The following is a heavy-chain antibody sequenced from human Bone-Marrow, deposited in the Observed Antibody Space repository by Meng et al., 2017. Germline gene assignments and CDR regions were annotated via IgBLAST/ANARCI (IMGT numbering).Heavy chain of an antibody. Sequence: GGSLRLSCAASGFTFSSYGMHWVRQAPGKGLEGVAVIWYDGSNKYYADSVKGRFTISRDNSKNTLYLQMNSLRAEDTAVYYCARVRELLYYGMDVWGQGTTVTVSS. D-gene: IGHD1-26*01. CDR2: IWYDGSNK. CDR3: ARVRELLYYGMDV. CDR1: GFTFSSYG. V-gene: IGHV3-33*01. J-gene: IGHJ6*02.